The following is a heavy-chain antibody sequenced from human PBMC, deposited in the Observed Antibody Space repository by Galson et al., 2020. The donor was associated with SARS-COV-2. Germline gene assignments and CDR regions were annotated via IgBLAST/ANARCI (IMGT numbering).Heavy chain of an antibody. J-gene: IGHJ6*04. V-gene: IGHV3-30*02. Sequence: GGSLRLSCAVSGVSFSRYGMYWVRQAPGKGLEWVAFIRYDGNSEYYADSVKGRFTISRDNSENTLYLQMKSLRAEDTAVYYGAKDLKDYCSSTYCYGMDVWGKGTTVTVSS. D-gene: IGHD2-2*01. CDR3: AKDLKDYCSSTYCYGMDV. CDR1: GVSFSRYG. CDR2: IRYDGNSE.